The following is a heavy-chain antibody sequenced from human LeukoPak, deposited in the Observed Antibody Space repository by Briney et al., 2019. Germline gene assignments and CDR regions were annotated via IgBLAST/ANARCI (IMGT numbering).Heavy chain of an antibody. J-gene: IGHJ6*03. V-gene: IGHV3-9*01. Sequence: GGSLRLSCAASGFTFDNSAMHWVRQAPGKGLEWVSGISWNSGEMVYADSVKGRFTISRDNAKNSLYLQMNSLRAEDTAVYYCARDPAYYDFWSGYYHYYYYMDVWGKGTTVTVSS. D-gene: IGHD3-3*01. CDR3: ARDPAYYDFWSGYYHYYYYMDV. CDR1: GFTFDNSA. CDR2: ISWNSGEM.